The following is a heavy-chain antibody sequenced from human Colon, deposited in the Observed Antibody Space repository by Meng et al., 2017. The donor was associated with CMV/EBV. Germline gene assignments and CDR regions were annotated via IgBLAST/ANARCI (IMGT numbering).Heavy chain of an antibody. CDR3: ARGLGHASNNSHDY. D-gene: IGHD1-1*01. CDR1: GESMRSHY. CDR2: VYYSGSA. Sequence: SETLSLTCSVSGESMRSHYWSWIRQPPGKGLEWMGHVYYSGSATYSPSLRSRVSLLLDMSKNQFSLKLRSVSAADTAMYFCARGLGHASNNSHDYWGQGTLVTVSS. V-gene: IGHV4-59*11. J-gene: IGHJ4*02.